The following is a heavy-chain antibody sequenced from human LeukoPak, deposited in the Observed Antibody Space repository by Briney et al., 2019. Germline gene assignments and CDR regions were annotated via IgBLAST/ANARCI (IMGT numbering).Heavy chain of an antibody. CDR1: GGSISSYY. J-gene: IGHJ4*02. CDR2: IYYSGST. CDR3: ARVTARPYYFDY. V-gene: IGHV4-59*01. D-gene: IGHD6-6*01. Sequence: SETLSLTCTVSGGSISSYYWSWIRQPPGKGLDWIGYIYYSGSTNYNPSLKSRATISVDTSKNQFSLKLSSVTAADTAVYYCARVTARPYYFDYWGQGTLVTVSS.